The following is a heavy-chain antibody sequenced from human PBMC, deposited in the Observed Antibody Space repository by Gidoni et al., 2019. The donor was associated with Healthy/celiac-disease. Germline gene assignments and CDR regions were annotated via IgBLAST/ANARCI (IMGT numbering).Heavy chain of an antibody. CDR1: GGTFSSYA. J-gene: IGHJ6*02. D-gene: IGHD6-13*01. CDR2: IIPIFGTA. Sequence: QVQLVQSGAEVKKPGSSVKVSCKASGGTFSSYAISWVRQAPGQGLEWMGGIIPIFGTANYAQKFQGRVTITADESTSTAYMELSSVRSEDTAVYYCARGGIAARGNYYGMDVWGQGTTVTVSS. CDR3: ARGGIAARGNYYGMDV. V-gene: IGHV1-69*01.